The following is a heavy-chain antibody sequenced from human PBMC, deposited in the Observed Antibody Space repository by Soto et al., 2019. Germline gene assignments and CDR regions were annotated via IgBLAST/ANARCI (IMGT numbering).Heavy chain of an antibody. V-gene: IGHV3-30*18. CDR2: ISYDGSNK. CDR1: GFTFSSYG. Sequence: QVQLVESGGGVVQPGRSLRLSCAASGFTFSSYGMHWVRQAPGKGLEWVAVISYDGSNKYCADSVKGRFTISRDNSKNTLYLQMNSLRVEDTAVYYCAKDLLRPGRAYGMDVWGQGTTVTVSS. CDR3: AKDLLRPGRAYGMDV. J-gene: IGHJ6*02.